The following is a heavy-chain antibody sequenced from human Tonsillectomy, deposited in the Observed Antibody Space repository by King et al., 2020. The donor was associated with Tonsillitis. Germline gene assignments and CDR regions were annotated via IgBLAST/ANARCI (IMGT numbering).Heavy chain of an antibody. CDR2: IYWDDDK. J-gene: IGHJ3*02. V-gene: IGHV2-5*02. CDR3: AHSRDNWNYAYAFDI. Sequence: ITLKESGPTLVKPTQTLTLTCTFSGFSLSTSRVGVGWIRQPPGKALEWLALIYWDDDKRYSPSLKSRLTITKDTSKNQVVLTMTNMDPVDTATYYCAHSRDNWNYAYAFDIWGQGTMVTVSS. CDR1: GFSLSTSRVG. D-gene: IGHD1-7*01.